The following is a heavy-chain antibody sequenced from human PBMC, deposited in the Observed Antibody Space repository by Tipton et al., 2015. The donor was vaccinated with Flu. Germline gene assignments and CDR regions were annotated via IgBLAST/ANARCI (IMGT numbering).Heavy chain of an antibody. J-gene: IGHJ4*02. CDR2: IYYSGST. D-gene: IGHD6-19*01. CDR1: GGSISSSSYY. V-gene: IGHV4-39*01. Sequence: TLSLTCTVSGGSISSSSYYWGWIRQPPGKGLEWIGSIYYSGSTYYNPSLKSRVTISVDTSKNQFSLKLSSVTAADTAVCYCARRVAVAAHFDYWGQGTLVTVSS. CDR3: ARRVAVAAHFDY.